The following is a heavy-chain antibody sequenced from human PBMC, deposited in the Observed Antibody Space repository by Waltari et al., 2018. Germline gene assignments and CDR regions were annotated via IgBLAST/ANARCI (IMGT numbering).Heavy chain of an antibody. CDR2: ISWNSGSI. CDR1: GFTFDDYA. Sequence: EVQLVESGGGLVQPGRSLRLSCAASGFTFDDYAMHWFRQAPGKGLEWVSGISWNSGSIGYADSVKGRFTISRDNAKNSLYLRMNSLRAEDTALYYCAKDKIENYFDYWGQGTLVTVSS. J-gene: IGHJ4*02. CDR3: AKDKIENYFDY. V-gene: IGHV3-9*01.